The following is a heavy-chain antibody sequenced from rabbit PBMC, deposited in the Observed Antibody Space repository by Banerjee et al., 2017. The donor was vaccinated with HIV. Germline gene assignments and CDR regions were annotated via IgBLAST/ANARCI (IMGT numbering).Heavy chain of an antibody. V-gene: IGHV1S39*01. J-gene: IGHJ4*01. CDR1: GFDFSSYA. CDR3: VRSRYVGYYDDALNL. Sequence: QEQLKESGGGLVQPGGSLKLSCKASGFDFSSYAITWVRQAPGKGLEYIGYITYRGSAYYASWVNGRFTISKTSSTTVTLEMTSLTAADTATYFCVRSRYVGYYDDALNLWGQGTLVTVS. D-gene: IGHD1-1*01. CDR2: ITYRGSA.